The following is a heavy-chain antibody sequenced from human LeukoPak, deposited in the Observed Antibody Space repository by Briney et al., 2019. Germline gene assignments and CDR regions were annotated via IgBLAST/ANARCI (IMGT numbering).Heavy chain of an antibody. CDR3: ASTPVWEPNKGGPIHWYFDL. D-gene: IGHD1-26*01. Sequence: PSETLSLTCTVSGGSISSSSYYWGWIRQPPGKGLEWIGSIYYSGSTYYNPSLKSRVTISVDTSKNQFSLKLSSMTAADTAVYYCASTPVWEPNKGGPIHWYFDLWGRRTLVTVSS. CDR1: GGSISSSSYY. V-gene: IGHV4-39*07. CDR2: IYYSGST. J-gene: IGHJ2*01.